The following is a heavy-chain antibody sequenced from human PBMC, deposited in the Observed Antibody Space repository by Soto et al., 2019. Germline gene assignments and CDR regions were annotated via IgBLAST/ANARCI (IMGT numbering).Heavy chain of an antibody. CDR3: ARDADDYVWGSYRSFDY. V-gene: IGHV4-59*01. Sequence: SETLSLTCTVSGGSISSYYWSWIRQPPGKGLEWIGYIYYSGSTNYNPSLKSRVTISVDTSKNQFSLKLSSVTAADTAVYYCARDADDYVWGSYRSFDYWGQGTLLTVSS. J-gene: IGHJ4*02. D-gene: IGHD3-16*02. CDR2: IYYSGST. CDR1: GGSISSYY.